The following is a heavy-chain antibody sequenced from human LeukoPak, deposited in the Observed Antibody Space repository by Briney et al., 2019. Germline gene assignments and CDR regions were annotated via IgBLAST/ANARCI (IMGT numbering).Heavy chain of an antibody. CDR1: GGSIDITNY. V-gene: IGHV4-4*02. Sequence: SGTLSLTCGVSGGSIDITNYWSWVRQAPGKGLEWIGEISHDGTTNYNPSLRSRVAMSLDRANNQFSLSLTSVTAADTAVYYCARGFYSPHYWGQGTLVSVSS. CDR2: ISHDGTT. J-gene: IGHJ4*02. CDR3: ARGFYSPHY. D-gene: IGHD4-11*01.